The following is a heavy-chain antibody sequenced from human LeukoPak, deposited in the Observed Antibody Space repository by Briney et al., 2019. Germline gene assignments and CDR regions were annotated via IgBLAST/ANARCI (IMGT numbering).Heavy chain of an antibody. D-gene: IGHD3-3*01. Sequence: GGSLRLSCAPSGFTFSRHGMHWVRQAPGKGLEWVAIISNDGSRKYYAHSVEGRFTISRDNSKNTLYLQMDGLRAEDTAVYYCARDRAWNYFDYWGQGTLVTVSS. CDR2: ISNDGSRK. V-gene: IGHV3-30*03. CDR3: ARDRAWNYFDY. J-gene: IGHJ4*02. CDR1: GFTFSRHG.